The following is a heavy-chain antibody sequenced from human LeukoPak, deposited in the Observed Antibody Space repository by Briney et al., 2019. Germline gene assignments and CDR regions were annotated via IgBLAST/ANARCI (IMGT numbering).Heavy chain of an antibody. D-gene: IGHD3-10*01. J-gene: IGHJ5*02. Sequence: PGGSLRLSCAASGFTFRSYAMSWVRQAPGKGLEWVSAISGSGGSTSYADSVKGRFTISRDNSKNTLYLQLNSLRVDDTAVYYCAEAVSPRVHLWPNWFDPWGQGTLVTVSS. CDR2: ISGSGGST. CDR3: AEAVSPRVHLWPNWFDP. CDR1: GFTFRSYA. V-gene: IGHV3-23*01.